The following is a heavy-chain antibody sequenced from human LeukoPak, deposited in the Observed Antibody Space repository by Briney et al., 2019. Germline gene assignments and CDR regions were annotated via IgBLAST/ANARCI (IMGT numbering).Heavy chain of an antibody. Sequence: PSETLSLTCTVSGDSISSYYWSWIRQPPGKGLEWIGYIYYSGSTNYNPSLKSRVTISVDTSKNQFSLKLRSVTAADTAVYYCARDGGYCSSTNCCDYWGQGTLVTVSS. V-gene: IGHV4-59*01. D-gene: IGHD2-2*03. CDR1: GDSISSYY. CDR3: ARDGGYCSSTNCCDY. J-gene: IGHJ4*02. CDR2: IYYSGST.